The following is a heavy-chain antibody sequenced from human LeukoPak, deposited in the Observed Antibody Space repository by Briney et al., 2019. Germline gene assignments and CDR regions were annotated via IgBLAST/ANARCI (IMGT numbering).Heavy chain of an antibody. Sequence: GGSLRLSCAASGFTFDDYAMHWVRQAPGKGLEWVSGISWNSGSIGYADSVKGRFTISRDNAKNSLYLQMNSLRAEDTALYYCAKDRRYDSSGYYDYWGQGTQVTVSS. CDR2: ISWNSGSI. V-gene: IGHV3-9*01. J-gene: IGHJ4*02. CDR1: GFTFDDYA. CDR3: AKDRRYDSSGYYDY. D-gene: IGHD3-22*01.